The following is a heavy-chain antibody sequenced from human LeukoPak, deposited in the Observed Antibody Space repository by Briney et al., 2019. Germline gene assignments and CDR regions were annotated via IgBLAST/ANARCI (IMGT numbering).Heavy chain of an antibody. CDR3: ALDPGYYYDSSGYYYEGS. CDR1: GYTFTSYG. Sequence: ASVKVSCKASGYTFTSYGISWVRQAPGQGLEWMGWISAYNGNTNYAQKLQGRVTMTTDTSTSTAYMELGSLRSDDTAVYYCALDPGYYYDSSGYYYEGSWGQGTLVTVSS. CDR2: ISAYNGNT. D-gene: IGHD3-22*01. J-gene: IGHJ4*02. V-gene: IGHV1-18*01.